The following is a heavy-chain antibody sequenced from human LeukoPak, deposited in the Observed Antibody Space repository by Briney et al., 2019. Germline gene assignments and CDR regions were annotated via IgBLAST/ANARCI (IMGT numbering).Heavy chain of an antibody. CDR3: ARLGSSGWYEGDYFDY. Sequence: SETLSLTCTVSGGSISRYYRNWIRQPPGKGLEWIGYIYYSGSTNYNPSLKSRVTISVDTSKNQFSLKLRSVTAADTAVYYCARLGSSGWYEGDYFDYWGQGTLVTVSS. J-gene: IGHJ4*02. D-gene: IGHD6-19*01. CDR1: GGSISRYY. CDR2: IYYSGST. V-gene: IGHV4-59*13.